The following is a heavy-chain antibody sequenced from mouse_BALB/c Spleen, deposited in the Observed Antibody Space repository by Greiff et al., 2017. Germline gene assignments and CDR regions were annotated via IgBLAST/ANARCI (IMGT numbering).Heavy chain of an antibody. CDR1: GFNIKDYY. D-gene: IGHD2-10*02. CDR3: NALYGSYAMDY. Sequence: VQLKESGAELVRSGASVKLSCTASGFNIKDYYMHWVKQRPEQGLEWIGWIDPENGDTEYAPKFQGKATMTADTSSNTAYLQLSSLTSEDTAVYYCNALYGSYAMDYWGQGTSVTVSS. J-gene: IGHJ4*01. CDR2: IDPENGDT. V-gene: IGHV14-4*02.